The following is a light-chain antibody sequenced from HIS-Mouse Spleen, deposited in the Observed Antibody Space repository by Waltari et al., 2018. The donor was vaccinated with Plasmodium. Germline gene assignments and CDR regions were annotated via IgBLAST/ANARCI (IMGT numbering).Light chain of an antibody. CDR3: YATDSSGNHRV. CDR2: EDS. J-gene: IGLJ3*02. Sequence: SYELTQPPSVSVSPGQTARITCSGDALPKKYAYWYQQKSGQAPVLVIDEDSKRPYGIPVSFSGASSGTMATLTISGAQGEDEADYYCYATDSSGNHRVFGGGTKLTVL. CDR1: ALPKKY. V-gene: IGLV3-10*01.